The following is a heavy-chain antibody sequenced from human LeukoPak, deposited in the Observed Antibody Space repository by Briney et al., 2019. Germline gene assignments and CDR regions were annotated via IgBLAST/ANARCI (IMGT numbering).Heavy chain of an antibody. D-gene: IGHD2-21*02. J-gene: IGHJ3*02. CDR1: GYTCSSYG. CDR3: SREFPFCGADCFSGVFDI. CDR2: ISVTNNGNT. Sequence: GASVKVSCKASGYTCSSYGINWVRQAPGQGLEWMGWISVTNNGNTRYAQNFQGRLTMTTDTSTTTAYMELRSLRSDDTAVYYCSREFPFCGADCFSGVFDIWGQGTMVTVS. V-gene: IGHV1-18*01.